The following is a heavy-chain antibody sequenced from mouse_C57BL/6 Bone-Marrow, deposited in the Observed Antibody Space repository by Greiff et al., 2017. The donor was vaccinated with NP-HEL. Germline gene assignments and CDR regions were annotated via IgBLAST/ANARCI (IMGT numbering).Heavy chain of an antibody. CDR2: IHPNSGST. CDR1: GYTFTSYW. J-gene: IGHJ2*01. Sequence: VQLQQPGAELVKPGASVKLSCKASGYTFTSYWMHWVKQRPGQGLEWIGMIHPNSGSTNYNEKFKSKATLTVDKSSSTAYMQLSSLTSEDSAVYYCARGTPFYPYYFDYWGQGTTLTVSS. CDR3: ARGTPFYPYYFDY. V-gene: IGHV1-64*01.